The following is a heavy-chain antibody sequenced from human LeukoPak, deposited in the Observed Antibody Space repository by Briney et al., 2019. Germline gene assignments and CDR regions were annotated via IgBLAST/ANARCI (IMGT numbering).Heavy chain of an antibody. CDR3: ARDHYSPEWSGYLGYMDV. V-gene: IGHV1-18*01. CDR2: ISAYNGNT. CDR1: GYTFTSYG. Sequence: WASVKVSCKASGYTFTSYGISWVRQALGQGLEWMGWISAYNGNTNYAQKLQGRVTMTTDTSTSTAYMELRSLRSDDTAVYYCARDHYSPEWSGYLGYMDVWGKGTTVTVSS. D-gene: IGHD3-3*01. J-gene: IGHJ6*03.